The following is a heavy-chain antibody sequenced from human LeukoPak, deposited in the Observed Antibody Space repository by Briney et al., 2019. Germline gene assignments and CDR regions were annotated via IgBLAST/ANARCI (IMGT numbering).Heavy chain of an antibody. CDR1: GVTLSTYA. J-gene: IGHJ4*02. CDR3: ARESSGGYYTDY. V-gene: IGHV3-74*01. D-gene: IGHD3-10*01. CDR2: ISSDGSST. Sequence: GGTLTLSCALSGVTLSTYAMHWIRQAPGKGLVWVSRISSDGSSTSYADSVRGRFTISRDNAKNTLSLQVNSLRAEDTAVYFCARESSGGYYTDYWGQGTLVTVSS.